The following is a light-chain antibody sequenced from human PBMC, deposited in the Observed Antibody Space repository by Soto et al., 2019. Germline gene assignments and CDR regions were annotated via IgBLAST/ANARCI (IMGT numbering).Light chain of an antibody. CDR1: MSNIGKNY. CDR2: DIT. CDR3: ASWDTSLSAVV. J-gene: IGLJ3*02. Sequence: QSVLTQPPSVSAAPGQTVTIACSGSMSNIGKNYISWYQQLPGTAPKLVIYDITKRPSGIGDRFSGSKSGPSAALGITGLQTGDEAYYFCASWDTSLSAVVFGGGTKLTVL. V-gene: IGLV1-51*01.